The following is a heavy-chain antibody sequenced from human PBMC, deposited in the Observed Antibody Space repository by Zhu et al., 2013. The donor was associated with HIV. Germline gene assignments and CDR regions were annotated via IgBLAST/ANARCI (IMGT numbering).Heavy chain of an antibody. V-gene: IGHV1-24*01. J-gene: IGHJ5*02. D-gene: IGHD2-8*02. Sequence: QVQLVQSGAEVRKPGASVRLSCKVSGYTLTELSMHWVRQAPGRGLEWVGGFDIEQGETIYAQKFQDRVTLTEDTSTDTAFMELTSLRSDDTAVYYCARMDKGSCTETTCPDWFDPWGQGTLVTVSS. CDR3: ARMDKGSCTETTCPDWFDP. CDR1: GYTLTELS. CDR2: FDIEQGET.